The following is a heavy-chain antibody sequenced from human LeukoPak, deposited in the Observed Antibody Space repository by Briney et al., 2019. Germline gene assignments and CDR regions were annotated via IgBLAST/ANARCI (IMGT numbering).Heavy chain of an antibody. CDR1: VYTLTSYG. J-gene: IGHJ4*02. Sequence: ASVNVSRKASVYTLTSYGISWLRQAPGQGLEWMGWISAYNGNTNYAQKLQGRVTMITDTSTSTAYMELRSLRCDDTAVYYCAREPGYSGYDSDDWGQGTLVTVSS. D-gene: IGHD5-12*01. V-gene: IGHV1-18*01. CDR2: ISAYNGNT. CDR3: AREPGYSGYDSDD.